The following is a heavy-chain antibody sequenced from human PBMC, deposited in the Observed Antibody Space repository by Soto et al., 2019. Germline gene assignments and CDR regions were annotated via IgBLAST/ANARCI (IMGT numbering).Heavy chain of an antibody. CDR3: ASDPGRDGYKFNY. V-gene: IGHV1-69*12. CDR1: GGTFSSYA. Sequence: QVQLVQSGAEVKKPGSSVKVSCKASGGTFSSYAISWVRQAPGQGREWMGGIIPIVGTANYAQKFQGEVTITAEECTSTADMELRSLRSEATAVYYCASDPGRDGYKFNYWGQGTLVSVSS. CDR2: IIPIVGTA. D-gene: IGHD5-12*01. J-gene: IGHJ4*02.